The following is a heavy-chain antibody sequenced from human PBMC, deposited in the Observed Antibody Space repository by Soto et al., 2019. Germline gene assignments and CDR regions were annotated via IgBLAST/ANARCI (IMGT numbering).Heavy chain of an antibody. V-gene: IGHV4-30-4*01. J-gene: IGHJ6*02. CDR3: ARGYYGSRSYSNYYYYGMDV. CDR1: GGSISSGDYC. D-gene: IGHD3-10*01. Sequence: SETLSLTCTVSGGSISSGDYCWSWIRQPPGKGLEWIGYIYYSGSTYYNPSLKSRVTISVDTSKNQFSPKLSSVTAADTAVYYCARGYYGSRSYSNYYYYGMDVWGQGTTVTVSS. CDR2: IYYSGST.